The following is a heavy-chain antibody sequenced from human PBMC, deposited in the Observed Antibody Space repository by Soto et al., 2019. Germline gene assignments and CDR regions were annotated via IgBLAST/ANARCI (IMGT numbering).Heavy chain of an antibody. Sequence: GGSLRLSCAASGFTVSSNYMSWVRQAPGKGLEWVSVIYSGGSTYYADSVKGRFTISRDNSKNTLYLQMNSLRAEDTAVYYCAKALAGVYYYYGMDVWGQGTTVTVSS. CDR3: AKALAGVYYYYGMDV. V-gene: IGHV3-53*01. J-gene: IGHJ6*02. CDR2: IYSGGST. D-gene: IGHD3-10*01. CDR1: GFTVSSNY.